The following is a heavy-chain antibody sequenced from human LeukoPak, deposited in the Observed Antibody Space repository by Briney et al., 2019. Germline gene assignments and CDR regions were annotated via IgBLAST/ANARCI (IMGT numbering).Heavy chain of an antibody. D-gene: IGHD2-15*01. CDR3: ARHGGCSGSSCYDWFDP. CDR1: SGSISRSSYY. J-gene: IGHJ5*02. Sequence: SETLSLTCTVSSGSISRSSYYWGWIRQPPGKGLEWVGSFFNSGSTYYNPSLKSRVTISVDTSKNQFSLKLSSVTAADTAVYYCARHGGCSGSSCYDWFDPWGQGTLVTVSS. V-gene: IGHV4-39*01. CDR2: FFNSGST.